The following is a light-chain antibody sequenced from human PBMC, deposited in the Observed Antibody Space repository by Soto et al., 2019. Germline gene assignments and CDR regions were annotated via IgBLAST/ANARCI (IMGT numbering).Light chain of an antibody. CDR1: NGHSSYI. J-gene: IGLJ2*01. CDR2: LGGAGIH. Sequence: QLVLTQSSSASASLGSSVKLTCTLSNGHSSYIIAWHQQQPGKAPRYLMMLGGAGIHKKGSGIPDRFSGSSSGADRYLTISSLQSDDEADYYCETWGSDTQVFGGGTQLTVL. CDR3: ETWGSDTQV. V-gene: IGLV4-60*03.